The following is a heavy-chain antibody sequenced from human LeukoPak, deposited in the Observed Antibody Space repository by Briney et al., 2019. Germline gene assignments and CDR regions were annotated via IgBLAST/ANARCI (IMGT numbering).Heavy chain of an antibody. CDR2: INSDGSDT. CDR1: GFTFSNYW. D-gene: IGHD3-3*02. J-gene: IGHJ4*02. CDR3: ARDAFVGSPFDC. V-gene: IGHV3-74*01. Sequence: GGSLRLSCAASGFTFSNYWMHWVRQAPGKGLVWVSRINSDGSDTRYADSVNGRFTISRDNAKNTLYLQMNSLRVEDTAVYYCARDAFVGSPFDCWGQGTLVTVSS.